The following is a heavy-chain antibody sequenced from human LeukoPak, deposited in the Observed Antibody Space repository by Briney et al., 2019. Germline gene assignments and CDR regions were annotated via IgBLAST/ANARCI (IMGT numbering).Heavy chain of an antibody. CDR1: GFTFSSYS. CDR3: ARDKSAMVDITYFDY. Sequence: WGSLRLSCAASGFTFSSYSMNWVRQAPGKGLEWVSSISSSSSYIYYADSVKGRFTISRDNAKNSLYLQMSSLRAEDTAVYYCARDKSAMVDITYFDYWGQGPLVTVSS. CDR2: ISSSSSYI. V-gene: IGHV3-21*01. D-gene: IGHD5-18*01. J-gene: IGHJ4*02.